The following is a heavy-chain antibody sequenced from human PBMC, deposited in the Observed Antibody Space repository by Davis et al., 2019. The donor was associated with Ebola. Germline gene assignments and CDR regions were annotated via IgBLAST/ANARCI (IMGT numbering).Heavy chain of an antibody. D-gene: IGHD3-10*01. CDR3: ANLPRLWFGELNYYGLDV. V-gene: IGHV3-23*01. J-gene: IGHJ6*02. CDR2: ISGSGGST. Sequence: PGGSLRLSCAASGFTFSSYAMSWVRQAPGKGLEWVSAISGSGGSTYYADSVKGRFTISRDNSKNTLYLQMNSLGAEDTAVYYCANLPRLWFGELNYYGLDVWGQGTTVTVSS. CDR1: GFTFSSYA.